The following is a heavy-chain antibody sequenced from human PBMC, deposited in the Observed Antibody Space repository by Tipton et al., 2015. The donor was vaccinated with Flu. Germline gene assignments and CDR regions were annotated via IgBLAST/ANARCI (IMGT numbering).Heavy chain of an antibody. CDR3: TRDPSSTLTATRFDP. J-gene: IGHJ5*02. Sequence: GLVKPSETLSLVCTVSGGSIVSSHYYWGWIRQSPGKGLEWIGSIYYNGRVDYNPSLQSRVSITLDTSKNRFSLKVTSVTAADTAVYYCTRDPSSTLTATRFDPWGQGTLVTVSS. V-gene: IGHV4-39*07. CDR1: GGSIVSSHYY. D-gene: IGHD2-21*02. CDR2: IYYNGRV.